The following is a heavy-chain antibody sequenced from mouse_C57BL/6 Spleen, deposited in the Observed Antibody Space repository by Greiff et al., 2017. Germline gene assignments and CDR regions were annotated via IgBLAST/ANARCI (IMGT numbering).Heavy chain of an antibody. CDR2: ISYDGSN. CDR1: GYSITSGYS. J-gene: IGHJ3*01. CDR3: AREWGLGQVAY. Sequence: EVKLQESGPGLVKPSQSLSLTCSVTGYSITSGYSWNWLRQFPGNILEWMGYISYDGSNNYNPSLKNRISITRETSKNKLCLKLNSVTTEDTATYYCAREWGLGQVAYWGQGTLVTVSA. D-gene: IGHD4-1*01. V-gene: IGHV3-6*01.